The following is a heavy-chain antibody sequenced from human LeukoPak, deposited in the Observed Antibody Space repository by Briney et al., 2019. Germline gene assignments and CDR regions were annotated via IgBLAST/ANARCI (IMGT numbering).Heavy chain of an antibody. CDR3: AKDNAYSSGWLYYFDY. D-gene: IGHD6-19*01. CDR2: ISDSGSDR. V-gene: IGHV3-23*01. J-gene: IGHJ4*02. Sequence: GGSLRLSCAASGFTFSTYGMSWVRQAPGKGLEWVSAISDSGSDRYYADSVKGRFTISRDNSKNTLYLQMNSLRAEDTAVYYCAKDNAYSSGWLYYFDYWGQGTLVTVSS. CDR1: GFTFSTYG.